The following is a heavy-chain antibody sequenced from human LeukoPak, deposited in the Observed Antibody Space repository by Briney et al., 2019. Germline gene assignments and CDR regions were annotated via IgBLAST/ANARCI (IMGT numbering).Heavy chain of an antibody. J-gene: IGHJ3*02. D-gene: IGHD3-16*01. CDR3: ARELPRIGGQTDASDI. CDR1: GFTFSSYE. V-gene: IGHV3-74*01. Sequence: PGGSLRLSCAVSGFTFSSYEMNWVRQAPGKGLVWVSRSKNDGSSTSYADSVKGRFTISRDNAKNTLYLQMNSLRAEDTAVYYCARELPRIGGQTDASDIWGQGTMVTVS. CDR2: SKNDGSST.